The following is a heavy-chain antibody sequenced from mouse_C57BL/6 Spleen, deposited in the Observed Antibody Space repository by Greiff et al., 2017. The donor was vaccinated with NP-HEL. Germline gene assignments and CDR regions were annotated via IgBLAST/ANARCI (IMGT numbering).Heavy chain of an antibody. V-gene: IGHV1-26*01. D-gene: IGHD4-1*01. CDR2: INPNNGGT. CDR3: ARLTGRYFDV. J-gene: IGHJ1*03. Sequence: EVQLQQSGPELVKPGASVKISCKASGYTFTDYYMNWVKQSHGKSLEWIGDINPNNGGTSYNQKFKGKATLTVDKSSSTAYMELRSLTSEDSAVYYCARLTGRYFDVWGTGTTVTVSS. CDR1: GYTFTDYY.